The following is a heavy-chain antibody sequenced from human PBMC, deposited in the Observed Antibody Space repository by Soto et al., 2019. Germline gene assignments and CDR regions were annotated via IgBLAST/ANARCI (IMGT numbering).Heavy chain of an antibody. D-gene: IGHD2-2*01. Sequence: GGSLSLSCAASGFTFSSYSMNWVRQAPGKGLEWVSYISSSSSTIYYADSVKGRFTISRDNAKNSLYLQMNSLRDEDTAVYYCARDIVVVPAAMRGAFDIWGQGTMVTVSS. CDR2: ISSSSSTI. V-gene: IGHV3-48*02. CDR3: ARDIVVVPAAMRGAFDI. CDR1: GFTFSSYS. J-gene: IGHJ3*02.